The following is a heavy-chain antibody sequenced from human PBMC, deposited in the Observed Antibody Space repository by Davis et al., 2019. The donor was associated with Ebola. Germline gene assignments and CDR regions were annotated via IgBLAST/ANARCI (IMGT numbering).Heavy chain of an antibody. D-gene: IGHD2-15*01. CDR3: ALRDRRLSLYAFAI. Sequence: SGPTLVKPTETLTLTCTITGFSLSTNGVAVGWIRQPPGKALEWLALLFWDDDERYNASLRSRLTITKDTSEDQVVLTMTDMDPLDTATYYCALRDRRLSLYAFAIWGQGTMVTVSS. J-gene: IGHJ3*02. V-gene: IGHV2-5*02. CDR1: GFSLSTNGVA. CDR2: LFWDDDE.